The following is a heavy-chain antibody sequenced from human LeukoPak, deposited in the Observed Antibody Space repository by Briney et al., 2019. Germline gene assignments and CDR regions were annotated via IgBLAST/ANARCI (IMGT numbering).Heavy chain of an antibody. Sequence: SETLSLTCAVYGGPLSGYYWSWIRQPPGKGLEWIGEINHSGATNYNPSLKSRVTIAVDTSKNQFSLRLSSVTAADTAMYYCARGIYGVYYFDYWGQGALVTVSS. V-gene: IGHV4-34*01. D-gene: IGHD4-17*01. CDR2: INHSGAT. CDR3: ARGIYGVYYFDY. CDR1: GGPLSGYY. J-gene: IGHJ4*02.